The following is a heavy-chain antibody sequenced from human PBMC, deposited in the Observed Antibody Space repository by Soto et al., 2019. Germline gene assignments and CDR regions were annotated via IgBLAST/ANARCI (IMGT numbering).Heavy chain of an antibody. CDR2: INHSGST. CDR3: ARGGVTNLYYYYGMDV. Sequence: SETLSLTCAVYGGSFSGYYWSWIRQPPGKGLEWIGEINHSGSTNYNPSLKSRVTISVDTSRNQFSLKLSSVTAADTAVYYCARGGVTNLYYYYGMDVWGQGTTVTVSS. V-gene: IGHV4-34*01. CDR1: GGSFSGYY. D-gene: IGHD4-17*01. J-gene: IGHJ6*02.